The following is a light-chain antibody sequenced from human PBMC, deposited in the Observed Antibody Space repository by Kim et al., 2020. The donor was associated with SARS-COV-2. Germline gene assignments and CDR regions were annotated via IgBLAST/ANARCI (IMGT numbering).Light chain of an antibody. CDR1: ISNH. Sequence: ISNHLNWYQQKPGKAPKLLIYDTFNLERGVPSRFSGSGSGTDFTLTINSLQPEDVATYYCQQYDNDCSFGGGTKVDIK. J-gene: IGKJ4*01. CDR2: DTF. V-gene: IGKV1-33*01. CDR3: QQYDNDCS.